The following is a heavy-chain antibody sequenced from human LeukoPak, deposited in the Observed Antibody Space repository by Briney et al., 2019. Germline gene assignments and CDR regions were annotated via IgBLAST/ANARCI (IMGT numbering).Heavy chain of an antibody. CDR3: ARDERAPINMFRGVIIIGDFDP. D-gene: IGHD3-10*01. V-gene: IGHV1-2*02. J-gene: IGHJ5*02. Sequence: ASVKVSCKSSGYTFTGHYMHWVRQAPGQGLEWMGWINPNTGDTDYAQKFQGRVTVTRDTAISTAFMEQRSLRSDDTAVYYCARDERAPINMFRGVIIIGDFDPWGQGTQVTVSS. CDR1: GYTFTGHY. CDR2: INPNTGDT.